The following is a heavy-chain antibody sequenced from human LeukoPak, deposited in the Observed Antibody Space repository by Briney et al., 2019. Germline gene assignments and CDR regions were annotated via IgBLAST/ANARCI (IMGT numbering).Heavy chain of an antibody. CDR2: IWYDGSNK. Sequence: GRSLRLSCAASGFTFSSYGMHWVRQAPGKGLEWVAVIWYDGSNKYYADSVKGRFTISRDNSENTLYLQMNSLRAEDTAVYYCARALRDGYNYDYWGQGTLVTVSS. CDR3: ARALRDGYNYDY. J-gene: IGHJ4*02. CDR1: GFTFSSYG. D-gene: IGHD5-24*01. V-gene: IGHV3-33*01.